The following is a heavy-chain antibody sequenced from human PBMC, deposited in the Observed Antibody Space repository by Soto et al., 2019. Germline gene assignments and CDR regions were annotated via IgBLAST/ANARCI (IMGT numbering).Heavy chain of an antibody. J-gene: IGHJ6*03. Sequence: SVKGSCKASGGTFSSYAISWVRRAPGQGLEWMGGIIPIFGTANYAQKFQGRVTITADESTSTAYMELRSLRSDDTATYYCARDSVRYCRDSVCYQGYYYFSLDVCG. CDR1: GGTFSSYA. D-gene: IGHD2-8*01. CDR2: IIPIFGTA. CDR3: ARDSVRYCRDSVCYQGYYYFSLDV. V-gene: IGHV1-69*13.